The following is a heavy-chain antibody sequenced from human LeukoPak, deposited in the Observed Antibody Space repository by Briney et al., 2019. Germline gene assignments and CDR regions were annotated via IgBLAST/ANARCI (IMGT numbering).Heavy chain of an antibody. CDR1: GITVSTNY. CDR3: ARGDFDY. J-gene: IGHJ4*02. CDR2: TFSDGRT. V-gene: IGHV3-53*01. Sequence: GGSLRLSCAASGITVSTNYMSWVRQAPGKGLEWVSITFSDGRTFYADSVKGRFTISRDSSKNTVFLQMNSLRAEDTAVYYCARGDFDYWGQGTLVTVSS.